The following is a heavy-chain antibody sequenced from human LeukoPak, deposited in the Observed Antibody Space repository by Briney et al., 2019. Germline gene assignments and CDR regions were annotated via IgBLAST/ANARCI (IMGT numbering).Heavy chain of an antibody. J-gene: IGHJ6*03. CDR3: ARKRILEWKEYYMDV. CDR1: GFTFSNFE. CDR2: ISGSGNAI. V-gene: IGHV3-48*03. Sequence: PGGSLRLSCAASGFTFSNFEMNWVRQAPGMGLEWVSYISGSGNAIHYADSVKGRFTISRDNAKNSLYLQMNSLRAEDTALYYCARKRILEWKEYYMDVWGKGTTVTVSS. D-gene: IGHD3-3*01.